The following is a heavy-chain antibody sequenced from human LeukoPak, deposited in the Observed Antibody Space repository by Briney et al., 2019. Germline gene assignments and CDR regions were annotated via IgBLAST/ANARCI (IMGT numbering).Heavy chain of an antibody. D-gene: IGHD3-22*01. CDR3: AKVPSGNVVYYYDSSGYYYVQYFQH. CDR2: INPSGGST. CDR1: GYTFTSYY. Sequence: GASVKVSCKASGYTFTSYYMHWVRQAPGQGLEWMGIINPSGGSTSYAQKFQGRVTMTRDTSTSTVYMELSSLRSEDTAVYYCAKVPSGNVVYYYDSSGYYYVQYFQHWGQGTLVTVSS. J-gene: IGHJ1*01. V-gene: IGHV1-46*01.